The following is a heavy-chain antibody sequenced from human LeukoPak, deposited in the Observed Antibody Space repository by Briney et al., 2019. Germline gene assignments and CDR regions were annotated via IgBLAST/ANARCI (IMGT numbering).Heavy chain of an antibody. CDR2: ISSSSSYT. V-gene: IGHV3-11*05. J-gene: IGHJ4*02. CDR3: ARGGFLRGATTPYFDY. Sequence: GGSLRLSCVASGFTFSNYNINWVRQAPGKGLEWVSYISSSSSYTNYADSVKGRFTISRDNAKNSLYLQMNSLRAEDTAVYYCARGGFLRGATTPYFDYWGQGTLVTVSS. CDR1: GFTFSNYN. D-gene: IGHD1-26*01.